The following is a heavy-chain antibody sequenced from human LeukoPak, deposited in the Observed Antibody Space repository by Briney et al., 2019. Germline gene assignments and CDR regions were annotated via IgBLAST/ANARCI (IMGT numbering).Heavy chain of an antibody. D-gene: IGHD3-22*01. CDR1: GITLSNYG. Sequence: RTGGSLRLSCAVSGITLSNYGMSWVRQAPGKGLEWVAGISDSGGITKYADSVKGRFTISRDNSKNTLYLQMNSLRAEDTAVYFCAKRGVVTRVILVGFHKEAYYFDSWGQGALVTVSS. CDR3: AKRGVVTRVILVGFHKEAYYFDS. CDR2: ISDSGGIT. J-gene: IGHJ4*02. V-gene: IGHV3-23*01.